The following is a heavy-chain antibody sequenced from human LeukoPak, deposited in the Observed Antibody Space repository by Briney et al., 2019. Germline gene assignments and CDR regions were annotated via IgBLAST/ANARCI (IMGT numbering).Heavy chain of an antibody. CDR2: IIPIFGTA. D-gene: IGHD3-10*01. J-gene: IGHJ5*02. Sequence: SVKVSCKASGGTFSSYAISWVRQAPGQGLEWMGRIIPIFGTANYAQKFQGRVTITTDEFTSTAYMELSSLRSEDTAVYYCARARAYGSGSYYNKNWFDPWGQGTLVTVSS. V-gene: IGHV1-69*05. CDR3: ARARAYGSGSYYNKNWFDP. CDR1: GGTFSSYA.